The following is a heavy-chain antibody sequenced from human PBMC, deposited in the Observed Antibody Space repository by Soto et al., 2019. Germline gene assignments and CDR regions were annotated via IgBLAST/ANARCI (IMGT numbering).Heavy chain of an antibody. CDR1: GYSISSSNW. CDR2: IYYNGNT. CDR3: ASKPKSLYYFDY. V-gene: IGHV4-28*01. J-gene: IGHJ4*02. Sequence: QVQLQESGPGLVKPSDTLSLTCAVSGYSISSSNWWGWIRQPPGKGLEWIGYIYYNGNTYYNPSLKSRVTMSVDTSNNQFSLRLNSVTAVDTAVYYCASKPKSLYYFDYWGQGTLVTVSS.